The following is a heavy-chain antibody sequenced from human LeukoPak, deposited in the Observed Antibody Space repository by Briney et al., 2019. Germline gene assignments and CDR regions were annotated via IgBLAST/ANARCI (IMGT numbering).Heavy chain of an antibody. V-gene: IGHV1-2*02. Sequence: ASVKVSCKASGYTFTGYYMHWVRQAPGQGLEWMGWINPNSGGTNYAQKFQGRVTMTRDTSISTAYMELSRLRSDDTAVYYCARVLGRITMVREVITAGMDVWGQGTTVTVSS. D-gene: IGHD3-10*01. CDR3: ARVLGRITMVREVITAGMDV. CDR2: INPNSGGT. CDR1: GYTFTGYY. J-gene: IGHJ6*02.